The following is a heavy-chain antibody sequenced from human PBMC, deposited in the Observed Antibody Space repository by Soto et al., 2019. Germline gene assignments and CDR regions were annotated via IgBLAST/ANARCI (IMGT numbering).Heavy chain of an antibody. CDR3: ARTYGSGSYDY. Sequence: ESGGGVVQPGRSLRLSCAASGFTFSSYAMHWVRQAPGKGLEWVAVISYDGSNKYYADSVKGRFTISRDNSKNTLYLQMNSLRAEDTAVYYCARTYGSGSYDYWGQGTLVTVSS. CDR1: GFTFSSYA. CDR2: ISYDGSNK. D-gene: IGHD3-10*01. V-gene: IGHV3-30-3*01. J-gene: IGHJ4*02.